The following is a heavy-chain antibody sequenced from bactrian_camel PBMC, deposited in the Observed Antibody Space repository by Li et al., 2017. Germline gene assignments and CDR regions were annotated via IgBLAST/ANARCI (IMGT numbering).Heavy chain of an antibody. D-gene: IGHD3*01. Sequence: VQLVESGGGLVQPGGSLRLSCEASGFALSYYGMRWVRQAPGKGLEWVSTINGMTGITYYADSVKGRFTISRDDAKNTVYLQLNSLKTDDMAMYYCAAGEETTVHGLGVISWGMQYWGQGTQVTVS. J-gene: IGHJ4*01. CDR3: AAGEETTVHGLGVISWGMQY. V-gene: IGHV3S40*01. CDR2: INGMTGIT. CDR1: GFALSYYG.